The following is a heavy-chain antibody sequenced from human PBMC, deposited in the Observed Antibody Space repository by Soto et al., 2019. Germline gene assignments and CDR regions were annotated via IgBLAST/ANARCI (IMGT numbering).Heavy chain of an antibody. CDR3: ARYNTWSYDY. Sequence: VGSLRLSCASSGFTFSSHWMHCVRQVPGKGLAWVSHIGPDGSGTRYSDSVQGRFTISRDNARNTLYLQMDSLRDGDTAVYYCARYNTWSYDYWDPEILVTVSS. J-gene: IGHJ4*02. V-gene: IGHV3-74*01. CDR1: GFTFSSHW. D-gene: IGHD1-1*01. CDR2: IGPDGSGT.